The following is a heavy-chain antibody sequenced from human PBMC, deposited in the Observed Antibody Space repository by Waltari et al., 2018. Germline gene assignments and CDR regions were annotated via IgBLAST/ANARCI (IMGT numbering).Heavy chain of an antibody. J-gene: IGHJ6*02. CDR3: ARGSYDSSGIRLGMDV. D-gene: IGHD3-22*01. V-gene: IGHV3-53*01. CDR1: GFTVSSHS. Sequence: EVQLEESGGGMIQPGGSLRLSCAASGFTVSSHSMSWVRPAPGKGLEWVSVIYRGGDTDYADSVKGRFTLSRDNFKNTLNLQMNGLRAEDTAVYYCARGSYDSSGIRLGMDVWGQGTTITVSS. CDR2: IYRGGDT.